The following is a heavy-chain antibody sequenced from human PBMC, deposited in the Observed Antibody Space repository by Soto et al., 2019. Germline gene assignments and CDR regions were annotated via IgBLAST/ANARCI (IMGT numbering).Heavy chain of an antibody. J-gene: IGHJ6*02. Sequence: EVQLEESGGGLVKPGGSLRLSCAGSGFTFSSYNMNWVRPAPGKGLEWVSSISSRSSYISYADSVKGRFTISRDNARNSPYLQMNSLRAEDTAVFDGARDMGDYYGMDVWGQGTTVTVSS. D-gene: IGHD3-16*01. CDR1: GFTFSSYN. CDR2: ISSRSSYI. V-gene: IGHV3-21*01. CDR3: ARDMGDYYGMDV.